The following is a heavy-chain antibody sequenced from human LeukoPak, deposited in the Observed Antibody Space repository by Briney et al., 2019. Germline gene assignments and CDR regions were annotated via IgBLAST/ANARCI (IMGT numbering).Heavy chain of an antibody. J-gene: IGHJ4*02. CDR3: ARDPGGDPTDPADY. V-gene: IGHV3-64*01. D-gene: IGHD3-16*01. CDR2: SSNGGST. Sequence: PGGSLRLSCAASGFTFSSYAMHWVRQAPGKGLEYVSASSNGGSTYYANSVKGRFTISSGNSKNTLYLQMGSLRAEDMAVYYCARDPGGDPTDPADYWGQGTLVTVSS. CDR1: GFTFSSYA.